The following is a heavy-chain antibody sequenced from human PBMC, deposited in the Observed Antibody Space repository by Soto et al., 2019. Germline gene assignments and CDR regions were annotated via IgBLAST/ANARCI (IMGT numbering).Heavy chain of an antibody. D-gene: IGHD3-10*01. Sequence: EVQLVESGGGLVQPGGSLRLSCAASGFTFSSYDMHWVRQATGKGLEWVSAIGPAGDTYYPGSVKGRFTISRENAKNSLYLQMNSLSAGDTAVYYCARSRGADFDYWGQGTLVTVSS. CDR3: ARSRGADFDY. V-gene: IGHV3-13*04. CDR1: GFTFSSYD. CDR2: IGPAGDT. J-gene: IGHJ4*02.